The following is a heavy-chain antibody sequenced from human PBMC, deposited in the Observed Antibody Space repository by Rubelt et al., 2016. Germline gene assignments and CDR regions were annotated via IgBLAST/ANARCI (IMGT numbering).Heavy chain of an antibody. D-gene: IGHD4-11*01. CDR1: GFTFSRYA. J-gene: IGHJ3*02. V-gene: IGHV3-23*04. CDR2: IGGSGGDT. Sequence: EVQLVESGGTFIQPGGSLRLSCTASGFTFSRYAMSWVRQAPGKGLEWVSAIGGSGGDTYYADSVNGRLNISRENSKNTLYLQMNSLRAEDTAVYYCAKSMAYTALFHIWGQGTMVTVSS. CDR3: AKSMAYTALFHI.